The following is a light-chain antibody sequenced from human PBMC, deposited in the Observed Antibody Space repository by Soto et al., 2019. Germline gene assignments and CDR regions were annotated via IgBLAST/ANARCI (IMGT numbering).Light chain of an antibody. Sequence: DILLTQSPSFLSASVGDRVTITCRASQGIGNSLAWYQQKPGKAPKLLIYAASPLQSGVPSWFSGNGSGTEFPLTIRRLQPEDFASSDCHPLNSPLTFGGGTKVELK. J-gene: IGKJ4*01. CDR2: AAS. CDR3: HPLNSPLT. CDR1: QGIGNS. V-gene: IGKV1-9*01.